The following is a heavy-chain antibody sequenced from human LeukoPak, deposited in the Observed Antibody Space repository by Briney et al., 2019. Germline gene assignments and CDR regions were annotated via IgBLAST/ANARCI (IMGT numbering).Heavy chain of an antibody. V-gene: IGHV4-38-2*02. J-gene: IGHJ4*02. CDR2: IYHSGST. D-gene: IGHD6-13*01. CDR3: ARSIAAAGPTAYYFDH. Sequence: SETLSLTCTVSGYSISSGYYWGWIRQPPGKGLEWIGSIYHSGSTYYNPSLKSRVTISVDTSKNQFSLKLSSVTAADTAVYYCARSIAAAGPTAYYFDHWGQGTLVTVSS. CDR1: GYSISSGYY.